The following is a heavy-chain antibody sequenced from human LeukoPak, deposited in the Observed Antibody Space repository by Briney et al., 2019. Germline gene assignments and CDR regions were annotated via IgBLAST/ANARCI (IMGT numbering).Heavy chain of an antibody. CDR1: GFTVNSNY. CDR3: ASRGLYSDTNGYHPY. V-gene: IGHV3-66*01. J-gene: IGHJ4*02. D-gene: IGHD3-22*01. CDR2: IFGGGKT. Sequence: PGGSLRLSCAASGFTVNSNYMSWVRHAPGKGLEWVSIIFGGGKTYYADSVKGRFTISGDNSNNALFLQMNSLRAEDTGVYYCASRGLYSDTNGYHPYWGQGTLVTVSS.